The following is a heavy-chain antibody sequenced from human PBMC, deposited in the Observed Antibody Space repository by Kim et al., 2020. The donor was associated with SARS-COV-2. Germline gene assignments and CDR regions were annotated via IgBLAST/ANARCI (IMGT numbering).Heavy chain of an antibody. V-gene: IGHV1-46*01. CDR2: INPSGGST. J-gene: IGHJ6*02. CDR1: GYTFTSYY. Sequence: ASVKVSCKASGYTFTSYYMHWVRQAPGQGLEWMGIINPSGGSTSYAQKFQGRVTMTRDTSTSTVYMELSSLRSENTAVYYCARDFGGYCSGGSCYDYYYGMDVWGQGTTVTVSS. D-gene: IGHD2-15*01. CDR3: ARDFGGYCSGGSCYDYYYGMDV.